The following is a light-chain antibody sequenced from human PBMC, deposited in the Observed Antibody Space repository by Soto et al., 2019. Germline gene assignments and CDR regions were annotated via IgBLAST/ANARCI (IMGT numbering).Light chain of an antibody. CDR3: SSYTSSRV. CDR2: EVS. V-gene: IGLV2-14*01. J-gene: IGLJ3*02. CDR1: SSDVGGYNY. Sequence: QSALTQPASVTGSPGQSITISCTGTSSDVGGYNYVSWYKQHPGKAPKLMIYEVSNRPSGVSNRFSGSKSGNSASLTISGLQAEDEADYYCSSYTSSRVFGGGTKVTVL.